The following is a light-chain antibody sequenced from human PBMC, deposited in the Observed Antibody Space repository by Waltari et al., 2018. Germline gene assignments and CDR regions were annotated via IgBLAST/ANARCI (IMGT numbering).Light chain of an antibody. CDR2: DVG. J-gene: IGLJ1*01. Sequence: QSALTQPASVSGSPGQSLTIPCTGTSSDVGGYNYVSWYQQYPGKVPKLMIYDVGNRPSGVSNRFSGSKSGNTASLTISGLQAGDEADYYCSSYTSSSTYVFGTGTQVTVL. V-gene: IGLV2-14*01. CDR1: SSDVGGYNY. CDR3: SSYTSSSTYV.